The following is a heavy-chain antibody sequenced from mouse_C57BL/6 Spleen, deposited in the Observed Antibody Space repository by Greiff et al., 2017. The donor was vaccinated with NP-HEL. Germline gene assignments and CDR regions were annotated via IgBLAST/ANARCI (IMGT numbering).Heavy chain of an antibody. D-gene: IGHD2-4*01. J-gene: IGHJ3*01. Sequence: QVQLQQPGAELVRPGSSVKLSCKASGYTFTSYWMHWVKQRPIQGLEWIGNIDPSDSETHYNQKFKDKATLTVDKSSSTAYMQLSSLTSEDSAVYYCARDLWNDYSFAYWGQGTLVTVSA. CDR2: IDPSDSET. V-gene: IGHV1-52*01. CDR1: GYTFTSYW. CDR3: ARDLWNDYSFAY.